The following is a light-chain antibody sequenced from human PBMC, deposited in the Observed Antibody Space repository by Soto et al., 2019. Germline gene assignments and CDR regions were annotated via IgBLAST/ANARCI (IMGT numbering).Light chain of an antibody. CDR3: QQRSNWPLT. CDR1: RSVSNY. Sequence: EIVLTDSPATLSLSPGESATLSSRASRSVSNYLAWYQQKPGQAPRLLIYDASNRPTDITARFSGSGSGTDFTLTISRLEPEDFAVYYCQQRSNWPLTFGQGTRLEI. J-gene: IGKJ5*01. CDR2: DAS. V-gene: IGKV3-11*01.